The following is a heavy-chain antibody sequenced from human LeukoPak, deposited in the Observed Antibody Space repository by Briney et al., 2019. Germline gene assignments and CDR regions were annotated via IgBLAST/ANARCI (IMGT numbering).Heavy chain of an antibody. CDR1: GGSISPYY. D-gene: IGHD2-2*02. J-gene: IGHJ2*01. CDR2: IYYSGST. Sequence: SETLSLTCTVSGGSISPYYWSWIRQSPGKGLEWIGYIYYSGSTNYNPSLKSRVTIAIDTPRNQFSLKLNSVTAADTAVYYCARRCSSTSCHRDWYFDLWGRGTLVTVSS. CDR3: ARRCSSTSCHRDWYFDL. V-gene: IGHV4-59*01.